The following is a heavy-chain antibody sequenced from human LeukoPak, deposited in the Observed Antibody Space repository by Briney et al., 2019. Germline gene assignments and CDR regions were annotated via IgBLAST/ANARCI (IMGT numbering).Heavy chain of an antibody. V-gene: IGHV3-53*01. J-gene: IGHJ4*02. Sequence: PGESLRLSCAASGFTVNGNYMSWVRQAPGKGLEWVSVIYSDGGTYYSDYVKGRFTISRDYSKNTLYLQMSSLRLEDTAVYYCARDSKGPAFWGQGTLVTVSS. CDR2: IYSDGGT. D-gene: IGHD2-15*01. CDR3: ARDSKGPAF. CDR1: GFTVNGNY.